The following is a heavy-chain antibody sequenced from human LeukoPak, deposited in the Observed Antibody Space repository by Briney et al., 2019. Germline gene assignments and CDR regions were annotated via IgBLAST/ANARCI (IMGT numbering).Heavy chain of an antibody. CDR3: ASLGCSSTGCYLYYYYGMDV. J-gene: IGHJ6*04. CDR1: GFTFSSYW. CDR2: IKQDGSEK. V-gene: IGHV3-7*03. D-gene: IGHD2-2*01. Sequence: GGSLRLSCAASGFTFSSYWMSWVRQAPGKGLKWVANIKQDGSEKYYVDSVKVRFTISRDNAKNSLYLQMNGLRAEDTAVYYCASLGCSSTGCYLYYYYGMDVWGKGTTVTVSS.